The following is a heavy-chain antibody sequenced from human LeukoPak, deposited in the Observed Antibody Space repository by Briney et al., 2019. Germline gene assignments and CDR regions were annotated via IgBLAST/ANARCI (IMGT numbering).Heavy chain of an antibody. J-gene: IGHJ5*02. V-gene: IGHV4-30-4*08. D-gene: IGHD1-26*01. Sequence: SETLSLTCTVPGGSISSGDYYWSWIRQPPGKGLEWIGYIYYSGSTYYNPSLKSRVTISVDTSKNQFSLKLSSVTAADTAVYYCARDHGGSYVGRGWFDPWGQGTLVTVSS. CDR3: ARDHGGSYVGRGWFDP. CDR1: GGSISSGDYY. CDR2: IYYSGST.